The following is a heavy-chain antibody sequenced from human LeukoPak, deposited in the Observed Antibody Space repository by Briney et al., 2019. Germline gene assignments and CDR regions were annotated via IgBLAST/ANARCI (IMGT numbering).Heavy chain of an antibody. V-gene: IGHV4-61*09. CDR2: IYTNGNT. CDR3: ARGLRYCSGGSCYLGPLFSWFDP. D-gene: IGHD2-15*01. CDR1: GGSISSTGYC. Sequence: SQTLSLTCTVSGGSISSTGYCWSWIRQPAGKGLEWIGHIYTNGNTNYNPSLKSRVTISVDTSKNQFSLKLSSVTAADTAVYYCARGLRYCSGGSCYLGPLFSWFDPWGQGTLVTVSS. J-gene: IGHJ5*02.